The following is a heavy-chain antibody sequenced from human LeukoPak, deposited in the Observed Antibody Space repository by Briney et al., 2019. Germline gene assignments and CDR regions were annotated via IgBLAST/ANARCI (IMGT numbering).Heavy chain of an antibody. V-gene: IGHV4-30-4*01. CDR3: AREDCSGGDCTSFDY. J-gene: IGHJ4*02. CDR1: GGSISSGDYY. Sequence: TSETLSLTCTVSGGSISSGDYYWSWIRQPPGKGLEWIGEINPGGSTNYNPSLGSRVIMSVDTSKNQFSLKMDSVSAADTAVYYCAREDCSGGDCTSFDYWGQGTLVTVSS. D-gene: IGHD2-15*01. CDR2: INPGGST.